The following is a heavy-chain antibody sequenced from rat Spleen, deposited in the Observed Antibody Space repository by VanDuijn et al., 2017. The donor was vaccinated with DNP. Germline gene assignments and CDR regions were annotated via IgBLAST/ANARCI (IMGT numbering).Heavy chain of an antibody. CDR1: GFTFSNYY. J-gene: IGHJ1*01. D-gene: IGHD4-3*01. Sequence: VQLVESGGGLVQPGRSMKLSCAASGFTFSNYYMAWVRQPPGKGLEWIAAISSGGSTYYNSALKSRLSISRDTSKSQVFLKMNSLQTEDTAIYFCTRARGYGSPYRWYFDFWGPGTMVTVSS. V-gene: IGHV2S12*01. CDR2: ISSGGST. CDR3: TRARGYGSPYRWYFDF.